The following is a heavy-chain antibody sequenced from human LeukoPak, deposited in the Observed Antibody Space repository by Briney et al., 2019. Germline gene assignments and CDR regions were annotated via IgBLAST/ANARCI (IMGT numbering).Heavy chain of an antibody. CDR1: RFTFNTYA. Sequence: GGSLRLSCAASRFTFNTYAVNWVRQAPGKGLEWVSAISGNGDITYYADPVRGRFTISRDNSKNTLFLQMNSLRAEDTAVYYCARVKRDCSGGTCYSYDYWGQGTLVTVSS. CDR2: ISGNGDIT. D-gene: IGHD2-15*01. V-gene: IGHV3-23*01. CDR3: ARVKRDCSGGTCYSYDY. J-gene: IGHJ4*02.